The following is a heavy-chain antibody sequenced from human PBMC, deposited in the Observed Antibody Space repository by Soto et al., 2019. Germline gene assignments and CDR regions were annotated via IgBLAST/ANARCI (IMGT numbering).Heavy chain of an antibody. CDR3: AKDRRAYCGGDCPIDAFDI. J-gene: IGHJ3*02. D-gene: IGHD2-21*02. CDR1: GFTFSSYA. Sequence: GGSLRLSCAASGFTFSSYAMSWVRQAPGKGLEWVSAISGSGGSTYYADSVKGRFTISRDNSKNTLYLQMNSLRAEETAVYYCAKDRRAYCGGDCPIDAFDIWGQGTMVTVSS. V-gene: IGHV3-23*01. CDR2: ISGSGGST.